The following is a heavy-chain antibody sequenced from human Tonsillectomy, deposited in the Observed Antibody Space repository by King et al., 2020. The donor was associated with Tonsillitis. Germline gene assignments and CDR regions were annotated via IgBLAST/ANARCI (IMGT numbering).Heavy chain of an antibody. V-gene: IGHV4-4*07. CDR3: ARGLPIAVAGTSFAFDI. CDR2: IYTSGST. Sequence: RQPAGKGLEWIGRIYTSGSTNYHPSLKSRVTISVDTSKNQFSLKLSSVTAADTAVYYCARGLPIAVAGTSFAFDIWGQGTMVTVSS. J-gene: IGHJ3*02. D-gene: IGHD6-19*01.